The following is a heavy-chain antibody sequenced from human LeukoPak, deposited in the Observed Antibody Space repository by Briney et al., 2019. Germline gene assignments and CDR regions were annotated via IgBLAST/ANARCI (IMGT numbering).Heavy chain of an antibody. J-gene: IGHJ4*02. D-gene: IGHD5-24*01. CDR2: IYSSGTT. V-gene: IGHV4-4*07. Sequence: SETLSLTCTVSGGSISSYYWTWIRQPAGKGLEWIGRIYSSGTTNYHPSLKSRVTMSVDTSKNQFSLKLSSVTAADTAVYFCARDPSNGYPTFDNWGQGTLVTVSS. CDR3: ARDPSNGYPTFDN. CDR1: GGSISSYY.